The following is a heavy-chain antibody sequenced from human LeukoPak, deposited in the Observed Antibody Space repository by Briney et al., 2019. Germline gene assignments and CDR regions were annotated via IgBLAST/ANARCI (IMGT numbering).Heavy chain of an antibody. D-gene: IGHD6-19*01. CDR3: AKDTSSGWPNWFDP. CDR1: GFTFSSYS. CDR2: ISGSSSTI. J-gene: IGHJ5*02. V-gene: IGHV3-48*01. Sequence: GGSLRLSCAASGFTFSSYSMNWVRQAPGKGLEWVSYISGSSSTIYYADSVKGRFTISRDNSKNTLYLQMNSLRAEDTAVYYCAKDTSSGWPNWFDPWGQGTLVTVSS.